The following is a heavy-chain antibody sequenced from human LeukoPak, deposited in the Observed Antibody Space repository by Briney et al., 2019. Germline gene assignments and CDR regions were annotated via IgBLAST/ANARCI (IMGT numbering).Heavy chain of an antibody. D-gene: IGHD6-13*01. CDR3: ARVSGSSWDHDAFDI. V-gene: IGHV4-4*02. Sequence: PSGTLSLTCAVSGGSISSSNWWSWVRQPPGKGLEWIGEIYHSGSTNYNTSLKSRVTISVDKSKNQFSLKLSSVTAADTAVYYCARVSGSSWDHDAFDIWGQGTMVTVSS. CDR2: IYHSGST. CDR1: GGSISSSNW. J-gene: IGHJ3*02.